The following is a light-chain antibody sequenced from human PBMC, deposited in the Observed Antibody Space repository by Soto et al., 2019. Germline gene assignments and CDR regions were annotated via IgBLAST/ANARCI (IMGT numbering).Light chain of an antibody. CDR2: GAS. J-gene: IGKJ4*01. V-gene: IGKV3-15*01. CDR1: QSISSN. CDR3: QQYNNWPPLT. Sequence: EIVMTQSPATLSVSPGQRATFSCRASQSISSNFAWYQQKPGQAPRLLIYGASTRATGIPARFSGSGSGTEFTLTISSLQSEDFAVYYCQQYNNWPPLTFGGGTKGEIK.